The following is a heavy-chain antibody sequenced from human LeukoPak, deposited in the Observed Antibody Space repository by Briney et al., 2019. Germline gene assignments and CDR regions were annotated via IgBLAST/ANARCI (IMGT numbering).Heavy chain of an antibody. D-gene: IGHD3-10*01. CDR1: WFSLSTTEVN. CDR3: AHGFIRQAGDFRH. CDR2: VYWDDDT. V-gene: IGHV2-5*02. Sequence: ESGPTQVNATQTLTLTCTFSWFSLSTTEVNVCWIRQPPGKALECLALVYWDDDTRYSPSLRDRLTITKDTSKNQVVLTMTNMDPVDTATYYCAHGFIRQAGDFRHWGQGTLVTVSS. J-gene: IGHJ1*01.